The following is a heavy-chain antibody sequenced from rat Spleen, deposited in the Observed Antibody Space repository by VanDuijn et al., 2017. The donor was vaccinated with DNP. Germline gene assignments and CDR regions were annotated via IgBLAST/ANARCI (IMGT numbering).Heavy chain of an antibody. V-gene: IGHV2-15*01. CDR3: TRAYNNYEWFAY. Sequence: QVQLKESGPGLVQPSQTLSLTCTVSGFSLTSYAVSWVRQPPGKGLEWMGIIWGDGSTTYNSALKSRLNITRDTSKSQVFLEMNSLQTEDTAIYFCTRAYNNYEWFAYWGQGTLVTVSS. CDR2: IWGDGST. D-gene: IGHD1-10*01. CDR1: GFSLTSYA. J-gene: IGHJ3*01.